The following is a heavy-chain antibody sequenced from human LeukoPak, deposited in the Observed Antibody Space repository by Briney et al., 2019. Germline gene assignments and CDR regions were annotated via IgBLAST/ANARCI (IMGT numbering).Heavy chain of an antibody. CDR3: ARDRSRRAARLANGEKLDY. Sequence: ASVKVSCKASGYTFSSYGISWVGQAPGQGLEWMGWISAYNGNTNYAQKLQGRVTMTTDTSTTTAYMELRSLRSDDTAVYYCARDRSRRAARLANGEKLDYSGQGTLVTVSS. D-gene: IGHD6-6*01. CDR2: ISAYNGNT. V-gene: IGHV1-18*01. CDR1: GYTFSSYG. J-gene: IGHJ4*02.